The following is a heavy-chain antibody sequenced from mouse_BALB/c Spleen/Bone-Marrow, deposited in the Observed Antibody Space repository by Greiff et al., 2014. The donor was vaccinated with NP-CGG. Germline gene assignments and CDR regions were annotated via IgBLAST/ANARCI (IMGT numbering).Heavy chain of an antibody. CDR2: ISSGGSNT. CDR3: ARHQRYYAMDY. Sequence: EVQRVESGGDLVKPGGSLKLSCAASGFTFSSYGMSWGRQTPDKRLEWVATISSGGSNTYYPDSVKGRLTISRDNAKNTLYLQMSSLKSEDTAMYYCARHQRYYAMDYWGQGTSVTVSS. CDR1: GFTFSSYG. J-gene: IGHJ4*01. V-gene: IGHV5-6*01.